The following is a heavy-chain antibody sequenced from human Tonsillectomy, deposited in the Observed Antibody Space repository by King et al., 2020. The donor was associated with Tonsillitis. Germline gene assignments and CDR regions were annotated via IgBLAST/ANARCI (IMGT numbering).Heavy chain of an antibody. V-gene: IGHV3-48*03. D-gene: IGHD3-10*01. J-gene: IGHJ3*02. CDR1: GFTFSSYE. CDR3: AREGDVSLAMLRGVKNRSRAFDI. CDR2: ISSSADTI. Sequence: VQLVESGGGLVQPGGSLRLSCAASGFTFSSYEMNWVRQAPGKGLQWISYISSSADTIYYADSVKGRFTISRDNAKNSLDLQMSSLRAEDTAVYYCAREGDVSLAMLRGVKNRSRAFDIWDRGTMVTVSS.